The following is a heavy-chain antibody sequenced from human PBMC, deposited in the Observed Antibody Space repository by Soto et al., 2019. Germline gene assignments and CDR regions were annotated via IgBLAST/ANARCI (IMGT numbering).Heavy chain of an antibody. Sequence: SETLSLTCTVSGGSISSYYWSWIRQPPGKGLEWIGYIYYSGSTNYNPSLKSRVIMSVDTSKNQFSLKLSSVTAADTAVYYCARSMESMIVVVPPGAFDIWGQGTMVTVSS. J-gene: IGHJ3*02. CDR1: GGSISSYY. CDR3: ARSMESMIVVVPPGAFDI. D-gene: IGHD3-22*01. CDR2: IYYSGST. V-gene: IGHV4-59*01.